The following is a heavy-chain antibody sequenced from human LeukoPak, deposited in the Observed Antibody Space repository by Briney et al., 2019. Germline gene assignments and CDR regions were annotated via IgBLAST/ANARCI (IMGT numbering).Heavy chain of an antibody. Sequence: SETLSLTCTVSGGSISSYYWSWIRQPPGKGLEWIGYIYYSGSTNYNPSLSSRVTISLDTSKNQFSLMLRSLTAADTAVYYCARRYTASPGERFDYWGQGTLVTVSS. CDR2: IYYSGST. D-gene: IGHD2-2*02. V-gene: IGHV4-59*08. CDR1: GGSISSYY. CDR3: ARRYTASPGERFDY. J-gene: IGHJ4*02.